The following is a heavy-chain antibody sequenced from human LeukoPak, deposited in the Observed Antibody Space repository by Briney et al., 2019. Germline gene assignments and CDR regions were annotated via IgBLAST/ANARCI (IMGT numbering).Heavy chain of an antibody. D-gene: IGHD3-22*01. CDR2: ISGSGGST. V-gene: IGHV3-23*01. J-gene: IGHJ4*02. CDR3: AKASHYYDRVDY. CDR1: GFTFSSYA. Sequence: GGSLRLSCAASGFTFSSYAMSWVRQAPGKGLERVSAISGSGGSTYYADSVKCRFTSARDNSKNTLYLQMNSLRAEDTAVYYCAKASHYYDRVDYWGQGTLVTVSS.